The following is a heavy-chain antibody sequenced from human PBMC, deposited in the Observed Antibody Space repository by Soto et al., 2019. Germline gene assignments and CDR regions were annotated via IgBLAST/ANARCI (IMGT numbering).Heavy chain of an antibody. V-gene: IGHV3-74*01. CDR2: INSDGSST. D-gene: IGHD5-18*01. CDR1: GFTFSNYW. CDR3: AKGGYKYGYYYYGMDV. Sequence: GGSLRLSCAASGFTFSNYWMQWVRQAPGKGLVWVSRINSDGSSTSYADSVKGRFTISRDNSKSTLYLQMNSLRVEDTAIYYCAKGGYKYGYYYYGMDVWGQGTTVTVSS. J-gene: IGHJ6*02.